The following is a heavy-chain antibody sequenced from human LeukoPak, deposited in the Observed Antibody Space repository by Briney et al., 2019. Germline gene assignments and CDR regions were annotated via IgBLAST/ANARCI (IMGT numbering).Heavy chain of an antibody. Sequence: PSETLSLTCAVYGGSFSGYYWSWIRQRPGKGLEWIGEINHSGSTNYNPSLKSRVTISVDTSKNQFSLKLSSVTAADTAVYYCARRMVYAIRLGMDVWGQGTTVTVSS. CDR2: INHSGST. CDR3: ARRMVYAIRLGMDV. V-gene: IGHV4-34*01. J-gene: IGHJ6*02. D-gene: IGHD2-8*01. CDR1: GGSFSGYY.